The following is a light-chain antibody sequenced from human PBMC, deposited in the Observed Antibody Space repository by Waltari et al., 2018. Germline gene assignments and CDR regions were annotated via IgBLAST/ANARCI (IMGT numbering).Light chain of an antibody. CDR1: QSVSSY. V-gene: IGKV3-11*01. J-gene: IGKJ4*01. Sequence: IVLTQSPATLSFSPGESATLPCRASQSVSSYLAWYQQKPGQEPSLLIYDAANRATGIPARCSGSGSATDFTLTISSLEPEDFAVYYCQQRSNWPALTFGGGTKVEIK. CDR2: DAA. CDR3: QQRSNWPALT.